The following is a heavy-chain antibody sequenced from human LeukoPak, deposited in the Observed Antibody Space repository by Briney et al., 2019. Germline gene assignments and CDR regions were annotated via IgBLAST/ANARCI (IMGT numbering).Heavy chain of an antibody. V-gene: IGHV3-7*01. CDR1: GLTFRSYW. J-gene: IGHJ3*02. CDR3: ARDDGGNPNDAFDI. D-gene: IGHD4-23*01. Sequence: PGGSLRLSCAASGLTFRSYWMSWVRQAPGKGLEWVANIKQDGSEKYYVDSVRGRFTISRDNAKNTLYLQMNSLRAEDTAVYYCARDDGGNPNDAFDIWGQGTMVTVSS. CDR2: IKQDGSEK.